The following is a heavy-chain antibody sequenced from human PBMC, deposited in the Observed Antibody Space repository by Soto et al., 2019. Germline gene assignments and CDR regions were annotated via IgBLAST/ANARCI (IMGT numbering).Heavy chain of an antibody. D-gene: IGHD3-10*01. CDR1: GYTFTGYY. Sequence: ASVKVSCKASGYTFTGYYMHWVRQAPGQGLEWMGWINPNSGGTNYAQKFQGRVTMTRDTSISTAYMELSRLRSDDTAVYYWARDRGSMVRGVIPYYYYYYGMDVWGQGTTVTVSS. J-gene: IGHJ6*02. CDR2: INPNSGGT. V-gene: IGHV1-2*02. CDR3: ARDRGSMVRGVIPYYYYYYGMDV.